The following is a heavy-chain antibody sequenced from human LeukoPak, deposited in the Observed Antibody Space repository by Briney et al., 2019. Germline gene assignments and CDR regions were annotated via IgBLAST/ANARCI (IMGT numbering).Heavy chain of an antibody. D-gene: IGHD2-15*01. V-gene: IGHV4-59*01. Sequence: SETLSLTCTVSGGSISSYYWSWIRQPPGKGLEWIGYIYYSGSTNYNPSLKSRVTISVDTSKNQFSLKLSSVTAADTAVYYCARPVVQRGDFDYWGQGTLVTVSS. J-gene: IGHJ4*02. CDR2: IYYSGST. CDR1: GGSISSYY. CDR3: ARPVVQRGDFDY.